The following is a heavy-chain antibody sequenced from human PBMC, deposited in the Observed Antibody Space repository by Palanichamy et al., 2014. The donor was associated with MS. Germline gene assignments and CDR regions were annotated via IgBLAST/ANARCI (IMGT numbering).Heavy chain of an antibody. V-gene: IGHV4-34*01. J-gene: IGHJ4*02. Sequence: QVQLQQWGAGLLKPSETLSLTCAVYGGSFSGYYWSWIRQPPGKGLEWIGEINHSGSTNYNPSLKSRVTISVDTSKNQFSLKLSPVTAADTAVYYCASGDVTSPFDYWGQGTLVTVSS. CDR2: INHSGST. CDR3: ASGDVTSPFDY. D-gene: IGHD4-11*01. CDR1: GGSFSGYY.